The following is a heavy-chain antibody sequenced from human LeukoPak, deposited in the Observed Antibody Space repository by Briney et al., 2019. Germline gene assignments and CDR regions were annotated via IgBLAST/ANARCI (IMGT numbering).Heavy chain of an antibody. D-gene: IGHD3-10*01. CDR2: ISSDGSSE. CDR1: GFTFSSYA. Sequence: PGGSLRLSCVASGFTFSSYAMHWVRQAPGKGLEWVAIISSDGSSEYYPDSVKGRFTISRDNSKNTLHLQMNSLRAEDTAVFYCAREGSESYASFDYWGQGILVTVSS. CDR3: AREGSESYASFDY. V-gene: IGHV3-30-3*01. J-gene: IGHJ4*02.